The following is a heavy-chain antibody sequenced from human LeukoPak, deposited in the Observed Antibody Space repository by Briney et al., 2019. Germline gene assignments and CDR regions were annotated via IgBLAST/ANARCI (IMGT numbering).Heavy chain of an antibody. V-gene: IGHV1-2*02. J-gene: IGHJ4*02. Sequence: ASVKVSCKASGYTFTGYYMYWVRQAPGQGLEWMGWINPNSGGTNYAQKFQGRVTMTRDTSISTAYMELSRLRSDDTAVYYCARDRDGDVTPFDYWGQGTLVTVSP. CDR3: ARDRDGDVTPFDY. D-gene: IGHD4-17*01. CDR1: GYTFTGYY. CDR2: INPNSGGT.